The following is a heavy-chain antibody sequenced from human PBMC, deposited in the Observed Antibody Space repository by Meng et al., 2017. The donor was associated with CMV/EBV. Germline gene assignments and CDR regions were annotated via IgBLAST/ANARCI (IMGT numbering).Heavy chain of an antibody. D-gene: IGHD1-1*01. Sequence: GESLKISCQGSGYRFTNYWIGWVRQMPGKGLELMGIIYPGGSRTTYSPSLQGQVTISADKSINTAYLQWNSLKASDTAVYYCARLLGTGTPFDYWGQGTLVTVSS. V-gene: IGHV5-51*01. CDR2: IYPGGSRT. CDR1: GYRFTNYW. CDR3: ARLLGTGTPFDY. J-gene: IGHJ4*02.